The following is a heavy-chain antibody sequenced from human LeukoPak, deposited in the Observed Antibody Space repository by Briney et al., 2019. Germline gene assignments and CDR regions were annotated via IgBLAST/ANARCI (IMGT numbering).Heavy chain of an antibody. V-gene: IGHV1-2*02. CDR2: LSPNSGDT. D-gene: IGHD6-13*01. CDR1: GYTFTGYY. Sequence: ASVKVSCKASGYTFTGYYLHWVRQAPGQELEWMGWLSPNSGDTKFAQKFQGRVTMTRDASISSAYMELSSLTSDDTAVYNCARATDISSWYLAYWGQGSLVTVSS. CDR3: ARATDISSWYLAY. J-gene: IGHJ4*02.